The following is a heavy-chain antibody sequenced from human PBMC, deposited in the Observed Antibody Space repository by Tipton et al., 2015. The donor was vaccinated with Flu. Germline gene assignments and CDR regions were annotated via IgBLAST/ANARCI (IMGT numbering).Heavy chain of an antibody. J-gene: IGHJ5*02. CDR2: MSRSGST. CDR3: ARRDYSNYVSDPKSWFDP. CDR1: GDSISSDYY. Sequence: LGLSCAVSGDSISSDYYWGWIRQFPGKGLEWIGSMSRSGSTNYNPSLKSRVTISIDTSKNQFSLKMKSVTAADMAVYYCARRDYSNYVSDPKSWFDPWGQGILVTVSS. D-gene: IGHD4-11*01. V-gene: IGHV4-38-2*01.